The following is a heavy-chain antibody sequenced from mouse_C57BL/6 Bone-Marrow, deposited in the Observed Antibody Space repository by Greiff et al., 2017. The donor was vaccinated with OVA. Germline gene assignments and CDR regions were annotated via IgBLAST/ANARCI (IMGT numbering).Heavy chain of an antibody. Sequence: VQLQQPGAELVKPGASVKISCKASGYSFTDYNMNWVKQSNGKSLEWIGVINPNYGTTSYNQKFKGKATLTVDQSSSTAYMQLNSLTSEDSAVYYCARPRYYGSSLFDYWGQGTTLTVSS. CDR3: ARPRYYGSSLFDY. CDR2: INPNYGTT. CDR1: GYSFTDYN. J-gene: IGHJ2*01. V-gene: IGHV1-39*01. D-gene: IGHD1-1*01.